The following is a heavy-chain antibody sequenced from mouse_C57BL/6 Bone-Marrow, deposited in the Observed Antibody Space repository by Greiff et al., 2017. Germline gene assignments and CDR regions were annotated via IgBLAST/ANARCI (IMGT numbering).Heavy chain of an antibody. Sequence: EVMLVESGGGLVKPGGSLKLSCAASGFTFSSYAMSWVRQTPEKRLEWVATISDGGSYTYYPDNLKGRFTISRDNAKKKPYLQMSHLKSEDTAMYYCARPRDYDVAWFAYWGQGTLVTVSA. D-gene: IGHD2-4*01. V-gene: IGHV5-4*03. CDR3: ARPRDYDVAWFAY. J-gene: IGHJ3*01. CDR2: ISDGGSYT. CDR1: GFTFSSYA.